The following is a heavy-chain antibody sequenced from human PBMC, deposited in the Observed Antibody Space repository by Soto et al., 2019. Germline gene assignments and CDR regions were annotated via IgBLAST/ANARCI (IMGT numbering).Heavy chain of an antibody. CDR3: AAELYRGGVCCSFDV. D-gene: IGHD2-21*01. CDR1: GFTFTSSA. CDR2: IIVGGGNT. J-gene: IGHJ3*01. V-gene: IGHV1-58*02. Sequence: SVKVSCKASGFTFTSSAIQWVRQARGQPLEWIGWIIVGGGNTNYAQTLQGSISITSDMSASTAYMELNSLTSEDTAVYYGAAELYRGGVCCSFDVWGQGTLVTVS.